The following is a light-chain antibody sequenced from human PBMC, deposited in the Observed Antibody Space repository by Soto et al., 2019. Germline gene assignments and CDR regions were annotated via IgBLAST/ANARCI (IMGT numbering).Light chain of an antibody. V-gene: IGKV3D-20*02. J-gene: IGKJ5*01. CDR2: GAS. Sequence: EIVLTQSPGTLSLSPGERATLSCRASQSVSSSYLAWYQQKPGQAPRLLIYGASSRATGISDRFSGSGSGTDFTLTISSLEPEDSAIYYCQQRNIWPPVTFGQGTRLEIK. CDR3: QQRNIWPPVT. CDR1: QSVSSSY.